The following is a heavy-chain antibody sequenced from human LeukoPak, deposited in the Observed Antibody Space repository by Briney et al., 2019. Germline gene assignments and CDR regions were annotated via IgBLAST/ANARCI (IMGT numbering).Heavy chain of an antibody. CDR3: ARAGSSGLAYYYYYMDV. Sequence: SETLSLTCTVSGGSISSSGYYWGWIRQPPGKGLEWIGSMYYSGSTYHNPSLKSRVTISIDTSKNQFSLKLSSVTAADTAVYYCARAGSSGLAYYYYYMDVWGKGTTVTVSS. V-gene: IGHV4-39*07. CDR1: GGSISSSGYY. CDR2: MYYSGST. D-gene: IGHD6-19*01. J-gene: IGHJ6*03.